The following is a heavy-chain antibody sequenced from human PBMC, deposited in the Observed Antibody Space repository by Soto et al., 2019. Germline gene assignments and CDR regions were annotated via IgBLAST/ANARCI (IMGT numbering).Heavy chain of an antibody. CDR3: ARTITGYFWAGAY. CDR1: GFTFNMYA. J-gene: IGHJ4*02. V-gene: IGHV3-23*01. CDR2: IGGSGANT. Sequence: PRGSLRLSCAASGFTFNMYAMSWVRQAPGKGLEWVSGIGGSGANTYYADFVKGRFTISRDNSKNTLYLQMDSLRAEDTAIYYCARTITGYFWAGAYWGQGTLVTVSS. D-gene: IGHD1-1*01.